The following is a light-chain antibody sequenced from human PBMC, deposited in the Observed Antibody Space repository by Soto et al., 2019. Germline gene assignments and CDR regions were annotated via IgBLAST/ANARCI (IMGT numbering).Light chain of an antibody. CDR2: DVH. CDR1: SSDVGSDNY. CDR3: SSYTTSITLV. Sequence: QPVLTQPASVSGSPGQSIAISCTGTSSDVGSDNYVSWYQHHPGRAPKLIIYDVHNRPSGVSNRFSGSKSGNTASLTITGLQAEDEADYYCSSYTTSITLVFGGGTKVTVL. V-gene: IGLV2-14*03. J-gene: IGLJ3*02.